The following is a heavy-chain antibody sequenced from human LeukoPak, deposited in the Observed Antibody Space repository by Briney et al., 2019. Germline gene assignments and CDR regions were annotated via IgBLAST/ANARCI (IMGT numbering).Heavy chain of an antibody. V-gene: IGHV3-49*03. D-gene: IGHD6-13*01. CDR2: IRSRDYGGTT. Sequence: GGSLRLSCLPPGYTFYEYTVSWFRQAPGRGLEWVGFIRSRDYGGTTEYSPSMKGRITISRDDSKSVAYLQMNNLRVEDTAIYYCTRDPSLASSSLFDYWGQGILVTVSS. CDR3: TRDPSLASSSLFDY. J-gene: IGHJ4*02. CDR1: GYTFYEYT.